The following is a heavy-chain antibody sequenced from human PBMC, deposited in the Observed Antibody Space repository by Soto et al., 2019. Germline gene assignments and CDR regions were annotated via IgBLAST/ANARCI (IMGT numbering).Heavy chain of an antibody. J-gene: IGHJ4*02. Sequence: SETLSLTCSVSGGSIGSSSYYFGWIRQPPGKGLEWIGSLYYTGTTYYNSSLKSRVTISADKSQNQFSLRLSSVTAADTAVYFCARADPDASVGFWGQGTLVTVSS. D-gene: IGHD3-16*01. CDR2: LYYTGTT. CDR3: ARADPDASVGF. CDR1: GGSIGSSSYY. V-gene: IGHV4-39*01.